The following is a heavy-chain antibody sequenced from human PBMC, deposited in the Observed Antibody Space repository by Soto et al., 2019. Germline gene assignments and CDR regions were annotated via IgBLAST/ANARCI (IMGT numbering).Heavy chain of an antibody. D-gene: IGHD1-26*01. Sequence: ASVKVSCKASGNTFTGYYIHWVRQAPGQGLEWMGWINPNNDGTTYGEKFQGRVTMTRDTSTSTAYMELSRLRSDDTAVYYCARDLGGSRDSWGQGTLVTVSS. J-gene: IGHJ4*02. V-gene: IGHV1-2*02. CDR3: ARDLGGSRDS. CDR1: GNTFTGYY. CDR2: INPNNDGT.